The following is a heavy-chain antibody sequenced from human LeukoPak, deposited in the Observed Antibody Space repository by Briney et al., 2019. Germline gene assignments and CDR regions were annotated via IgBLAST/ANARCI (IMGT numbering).Heavy chain of an antibody. Sequence: PGGSLRLSCAASGFTLSDFWMSWVRQAPGKGLEWVANIDQDGSDKNYVGSVKGRFTISRDDAKSSLFLQMNSLRAEDTAVYYCARESTEDRPGSWGQGTLVTVSS. CDR1: GFTLSDFW. D-gene: IGHD5/OR15-5a*01. V-gene: IGHV3-7*01. CDR3: ARESTEDRPGS. J-gene: IGHJ5*02. CDR2: IDQDGSDK.